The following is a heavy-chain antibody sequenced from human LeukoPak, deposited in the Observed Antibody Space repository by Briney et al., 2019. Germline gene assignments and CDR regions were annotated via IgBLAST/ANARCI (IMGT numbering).Heavy chain of an antibody. D-gene: IGHD3-9*01. CDR2: IYYSGST. CDR3: ARAPLGSYYDILTGYYISSRGFDY. Sequence: PSETLSLTCTVSGGSISSSSYYWGWIRQPPGKGLEWIGSIYYSGSTYYNPSLKSRVTISVDTSKNQFSLKLSSVTAADTAVYYCARAPLGSYYDILTGYYISSRGFDYWGQGTLVTVSS. CDR1: GGSISSSSYY. J-gene: IGHJ4*02. V-gene: IGHV4-39*07.